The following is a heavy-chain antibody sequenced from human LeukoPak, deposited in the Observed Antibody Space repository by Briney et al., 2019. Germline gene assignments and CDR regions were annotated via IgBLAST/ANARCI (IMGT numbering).Heavy chain of an antibody. V-gene: IGHV1-2*02. D-gene: IGHD6-19*01. CDR3: ARGYSSGWYSGGY. CDR2: INPNSGGT. CDR1: GYTFTGYY. Sequence: GASVKVSCKASGYTFTGYYMHWVRQAPGQGLEWMGWINPNSGGTNYAQKFQGRVTMTRDTSISTAYMELSRLRSDDTAAYYCARGYSSGWYSGGYWGQGTLVTVSS. J-gene: IGHJ4*02.